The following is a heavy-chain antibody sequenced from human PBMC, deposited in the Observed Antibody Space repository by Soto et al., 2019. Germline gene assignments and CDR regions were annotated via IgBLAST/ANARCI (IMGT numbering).Heavy chain of an antibody. CDR1: GYTFTSYG. Sequence: QVQLVQSGAEVKKPGASVKVSCKASGYTFTSYGISWVRQAPGQGLEWMGWISAYNGNTNYAQKLQGRVTMTTDTSTSTAYMELRSLRSDDTAVSYCARGNYDYIWGSYRPNWFDPWGQGTLVTVSS. CDR2: ISAYNGNT. V-gene: IGHV1-18*01. D-gene: IGHD3-16*02. J-gene: IGHJ5*02. CDR3: ARGNYDYIWGSYRPNWFDP.